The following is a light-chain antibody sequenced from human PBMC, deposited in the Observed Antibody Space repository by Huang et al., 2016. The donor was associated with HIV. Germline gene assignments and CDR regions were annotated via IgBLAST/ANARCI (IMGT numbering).Light chain of an antibody. CDR3: QQYNTDSGYT. CDR1: QSISTW. J-gene: IGKJ2*01. V-gene: IGKV1-5*03. CDR2: KAS. Sequence: DIQMTQSPSTLSASVGDRVTITCRASQSISTWLAWYQQIPGKAHKLLIYKASSLESGVPSRFSGSGSGTEFTLTISSLQPDDFATYYCQQYNTDSGYTFGQGTKLEI.